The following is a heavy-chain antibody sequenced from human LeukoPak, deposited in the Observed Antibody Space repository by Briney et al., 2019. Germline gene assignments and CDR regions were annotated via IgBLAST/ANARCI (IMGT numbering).Heavy chain of an antibody. J-gene: IGHJ5*02. V-gene: IGHV3-33*01. Sequence: GKSLRLSCAASGFTFSSYGMHWVRQAPGKGLEWVAVIWYDGNNKYYADSVKGRFTTSRDNSKNTLFLQMNSLRAEDTAVYYCATDAGHWFDPWGQGTLVTVSS. CDR2: IWYDGNNK. CDR3: ATDAGHWFDP. CDR1: GFTFSSYG.